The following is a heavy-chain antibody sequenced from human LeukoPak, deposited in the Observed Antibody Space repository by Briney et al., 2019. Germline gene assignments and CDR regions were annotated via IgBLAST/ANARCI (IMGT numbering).Heavy chain of an antibody. CDR2: IYYSGNT. CDR3: ARDLNYDFWSGYYL. CDR1: GGSISSYY. Sequence: SETLSLTCTISGGSISSYYWTWIRQPPGKGLEGIGYIYYSGNTNYNPSLKSRVTISVDTSENQFSLELSSVTAADTAVYYCARDLNYDFWSGYYLWGQGTLVTVSS. V-gene: IGHV4-59*01. D-gene: IGHD3-3*01. J-gene: IGHJ4*02.